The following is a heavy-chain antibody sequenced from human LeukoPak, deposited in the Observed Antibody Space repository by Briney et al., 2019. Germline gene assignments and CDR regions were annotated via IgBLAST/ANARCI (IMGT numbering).Heavy chain of an antibody. CDR1: GYTFTGYY. Sequence: GASVKVPCKASGYTFTGYYMHWVRQAPGQGLEWMGWINPNSGGTNYAQKFQGRVTMTRDTSISTAYMELSRLRSDDTAVYYCARVGKFGELLSPGYFDYWGQGTLVTVSS. J-gene: IGHJ4*02. CDR2: INPNSGGT. CDR3: ARVGKFGELLSPGYFDY. V-gene: IGHV1-2*02. D-gene: IGHD3-10*01.